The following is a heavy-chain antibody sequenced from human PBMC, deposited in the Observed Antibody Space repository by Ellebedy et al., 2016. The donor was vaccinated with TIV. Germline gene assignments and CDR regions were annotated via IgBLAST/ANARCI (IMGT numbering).Heavy chain of an antibody. CDR2: ISGNGGST. V-gene: IGHV3-23*01. J-gene: IGHJ6*02. Sequence: GESLKISCAASGFTFSPYAMSWVRQAPGKGLEWVSAISGNGGSTYYADSVKGRFTISRDNSKNTLYLQMNSLRAEDTAVYYCAKDTRGAVAEANSYYYYYGMDVWGQGTTVTVSS. D-gene: IGHD6-19*01. CDR3: AKDTRGAVAEANSYYYYYGMDV. CDR1: GFTFSPYA.